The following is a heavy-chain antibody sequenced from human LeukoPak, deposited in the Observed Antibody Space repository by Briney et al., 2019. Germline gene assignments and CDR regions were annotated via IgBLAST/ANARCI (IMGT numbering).Heavy chain of an antibody. D-gene: IGHD6-19*01. CDR3: ARDGTVPSGWYDY. CDR2: ISYDGSNK. CDR1: GFTFSSYA. Sequence: GGSLRLSCAAAGFTFSSYAMHWVRQAPGKGLEWVAVISYDGSNKYYADSVKGRFTISRDNSKNTLYLQMNSLRAEDTAVYYCARDGTVPSGWYDYWGQGTLVTVSS. V-gene: IGHV3-30-3*01. J-gene: IGHJ4*02.